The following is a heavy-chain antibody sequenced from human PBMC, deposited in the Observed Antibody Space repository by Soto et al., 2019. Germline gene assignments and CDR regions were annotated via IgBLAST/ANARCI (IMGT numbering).Heavy chain of an antibody. V-gene: IGHV6-1*01. D-gene: IGHD3-9*01. Sequence: SQTLSLTCAIPGDSVSSNSAAWNWIRQSPSRGLEWLGRTYYRSKWYNDYAVSVKSRITINPDTSKNQFSLQLNSVTPEDTAVYYCAREIGTPMNYDILTGYLEAPDAFDIWGQGTMVTVSS. CDR2: TYYRSKWYN. CDR3: AREIGTPMNYDILTGYLEAPDAFDI. J-gene: IGHJ3*02. CDR1: GDSVSSNSAA.